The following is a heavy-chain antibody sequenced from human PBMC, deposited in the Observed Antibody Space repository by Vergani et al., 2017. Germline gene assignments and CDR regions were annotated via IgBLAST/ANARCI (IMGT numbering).Heavy chain of an antibody. V-gene: IGHV3-23*01. Sequence: EVQLLESGGGLVQPGGSLRLSCAASGFTFSSYAMSWVRQAPGKGLEWVSAISGSGGSTYYADSVKGRFTISRDNSKNTLYLQMNSLRAEDTAVYYCAREHGRAAEWLISTPEYNWFDPWGQGTLVTVSS. J-gene: IGHJ5*02. CDR2: ISGSGGST. D-gene: IGHD3-3*01. CDR1: GFTFSSYA. CDR3: AREHGRAAEWLISTPEYNWFDP.